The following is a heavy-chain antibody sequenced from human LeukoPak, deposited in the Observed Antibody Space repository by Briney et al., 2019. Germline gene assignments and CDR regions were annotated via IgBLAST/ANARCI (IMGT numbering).Heavy chain of an antibody. D-gene: IGHD7-27*01. CDR3: ARGWGSFEN. V-gene: IGHV3-23*01. J-gene: IGHJ4*02. CDR1: GFTFSSYA. CDR2: ISGSGGNT. Sequence: GGSLRLSCAASGFTFSSYAMSWVRQAPGKGLEWVSAISGSGGNTYYADSVKGRFTISRDNSKNTLYLEMNSLRAEDTAVYYCARGWGSFENWGQGTLVAVSS.